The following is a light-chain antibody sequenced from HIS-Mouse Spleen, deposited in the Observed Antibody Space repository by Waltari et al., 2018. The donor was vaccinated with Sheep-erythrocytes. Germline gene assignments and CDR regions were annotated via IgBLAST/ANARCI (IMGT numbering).Light chain of an antibody. CDR1: SSDFGRYNL. J-gene: IGLJ3*02. CDR2: EGS. Sequence: QSALTQPASVSGSPGQSITISCTGTSSDFGRYNLVSWYQQHPGKAPNLLIYEGSKRPSGVSNRFSGSKSGNTASLTISGLQAEDEADYYCCSYAGSSTPWVFGGGTKLTVL. CDR3: CSYAGSSTPWV. V-gene: IGLV2-23*01.